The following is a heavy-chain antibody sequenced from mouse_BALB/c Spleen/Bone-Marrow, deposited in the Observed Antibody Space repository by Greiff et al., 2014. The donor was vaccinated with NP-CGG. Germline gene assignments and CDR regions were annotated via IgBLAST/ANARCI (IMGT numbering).Heavy chain of an antibody. CDR2: INPSSGYT. V-gene: IGHV1S26*01. J-gene: IGHJ3*01. CDR1: GYTFTSYT. D-gene: IGHD2-1*01. Sequence: VKMSCKASGYTFTSYTMHWVKQRPGQGLEWIGYINPSSGYTNYNQKFKDKATLTADKSSSTAYVQRSSLTSEDSAVYYCARESYGNWFAYWGQGTLVTVSA. CDR3: ARESYGNWFAY.